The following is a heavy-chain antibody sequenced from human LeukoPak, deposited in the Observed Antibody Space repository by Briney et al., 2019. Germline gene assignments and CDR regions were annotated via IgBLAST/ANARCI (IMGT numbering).Heavy chain of an antibody. D-gene: IGHD6-6*01. Sequence: PSETLSPTCAVSGYSISSGYYWGWIRQPPVKGLEWIGSIYHSGSTYYNPSLKGRVTISVDTSKNQFSLKLSSVTAADTAVYYCASRDLSSPFDYWGQGTLVTVSS. V-gene: IGHV4-38-2*01. CDR3: ASRDLSSPFDY. J-gene: IGHJ4*02. CDR1: GYSISSGYY. CDR2: IYHSGST.